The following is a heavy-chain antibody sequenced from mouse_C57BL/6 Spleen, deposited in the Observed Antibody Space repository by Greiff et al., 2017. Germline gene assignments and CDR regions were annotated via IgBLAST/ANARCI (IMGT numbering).Heavy chain of an antibody. CDR1: GFTFSSYG. V-gene: IGHV5-6*01. D-gene: IGHD4-1*01. Sequence: EVKLVESGGDLVKPGGSLKLSCAASGFTFSSYGMSWVRQTPDKRLEWVATISSGGSYTYSPDSVKGRFTISRDNAKNTLYLQMSSLKSEDTAMYYCARQELTGFDYGGQGTTLTVAS. CDR2: ISSGGSYT. CDR3: ARQELTGFDY. J-gene: IGHJ2*01.